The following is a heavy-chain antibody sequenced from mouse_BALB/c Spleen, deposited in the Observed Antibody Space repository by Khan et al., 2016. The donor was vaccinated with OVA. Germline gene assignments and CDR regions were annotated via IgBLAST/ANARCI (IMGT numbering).Heavy chain of an antibody. Sequence: QMQLEESGPGLVQPSQSLSITCTVSGFSLTNYSVHWVRQSPGKGLEWLGVIWSAGSTDYNAAFISRLSISKDNSRSQLFFKMNSLQPNDTAIYYWARRGYDYGRGAWFAYWGQGTLVTVSA. V-gene: IGHV2-2*02. CDR1: GFSLTNYS. J-gene: IGHJ3*01. D-gene: IGHD2-4*01. CDR3: ARRGYDYGRGAWFAY. CDR2: IWSAGST.